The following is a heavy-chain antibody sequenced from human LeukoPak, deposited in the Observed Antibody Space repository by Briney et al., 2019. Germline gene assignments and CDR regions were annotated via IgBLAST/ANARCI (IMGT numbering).Heavy chain of an antibody. D-gene: IGHD2-2*01. CDR1: GGTFISYA. CDR3: ARGSDIVVVPAAKRGYYYYGMDV. Sequence: ASVKVSCKASGGTFISYAISWVRQAPGQGLEWMGGIIPIFGTANYAQKFQGRVTITADESTSTAYMELSSLRSEDTAVYYCARGSDIVVVPAAKRGYYYYGMDVWGQGTTVTVSS. CDR2: IIPIFGTA. V-gene: IGHV1-69*13. J-gene: IGHJ6*02.